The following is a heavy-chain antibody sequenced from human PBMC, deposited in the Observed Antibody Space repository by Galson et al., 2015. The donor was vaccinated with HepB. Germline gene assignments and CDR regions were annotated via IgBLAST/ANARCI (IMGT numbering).Heavy chain of an antibody. D-gene: IGHD5-12*01. CDR3: AHRKSGYSGFDWLGAFSF. CDR1: GFSLSTRGVG. J-gene: IGHJ3*01. Sequence: PALVKPTQTLTLTCTFSGFSLSTRGVGVGWIRQPPGKALEWLALIYWDDDKRYSPSLESRLTIMKDTSKNQVVLKMTNIDPADTATYYCAHRKSGYSGFDWLGAFSFWGQGTTVTVSS. V-gene: IGHV2-5*02. CDR2: IYWDDDK.